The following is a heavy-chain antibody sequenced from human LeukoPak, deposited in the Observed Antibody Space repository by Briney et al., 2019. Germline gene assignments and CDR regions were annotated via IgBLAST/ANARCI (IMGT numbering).Heavy chain of an antibody. CDR1: GFTFSSYG. V-gene: IGHV3-33*08. J-gene: IGHJ4*02. Sequence: PGRSLRLSCAASGFTFSSYGMHWVRQAPGKGLEWVAVIWYGGSNKYYADSVKGRFTISRDNSKNTLYLQMNSLRAEDTAVYYCANPRLVGAKRDFDYWGQGTLVTVSS. D-gene: IGHD1-26*01. CDR2: IWYGGSNK. CDR3: ANPRLVGAKRDFDY.